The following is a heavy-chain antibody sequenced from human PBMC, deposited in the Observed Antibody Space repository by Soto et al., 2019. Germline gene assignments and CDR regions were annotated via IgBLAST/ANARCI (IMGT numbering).Heavy chain of an antibody. J-gene: IGHJ6*03. CDR3: ERAYRYDPPHDYFYYIGL. CDR1: GFIFSAYD. D-gene: IGHD5-18*01. CDR2: IGTAGDT. Sequence: EVQLVESGGGLVQPGGSLRLSCAASGFIFSAYDMHWVRQATGKGLEWVSAIGTAGDTYYPGSVKSRFTVSRENAKNSLYIQMNSLTVGDTAVYYCERAYRYDPPHDYFYYIGLWDKETKETVS. V-gene: IGHV3-13*01.